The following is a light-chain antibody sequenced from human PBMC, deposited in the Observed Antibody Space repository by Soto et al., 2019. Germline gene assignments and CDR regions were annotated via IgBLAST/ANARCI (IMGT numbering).Light chain of an antibody. Sequence: EIVLTQSPGTLSLSPGERATLSCRASQSVSSSYLAWYQQKPGQAPRLLIYGASSRATGIPDRFSGSGSGTDFILTISRLEPEDFAVYYCQKYGSSPPYTFGQGTKLEIK. J-gene: IGKJ2*01. CDR1: QSVSSSY. V-gene: IGKV3-20*01. CDR3: QKYGSSPPYT. CDR2: GAS.